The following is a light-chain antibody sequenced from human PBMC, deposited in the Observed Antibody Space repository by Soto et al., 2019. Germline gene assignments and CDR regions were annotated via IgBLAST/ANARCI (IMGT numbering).Light chain of an antibody. J-gene: IGLJ1*01. Sequence: QSVLTQAPSASGTPGQRVTISCSGSSSNIGSKTVNWYQQLPGMAPKLLIFNNHQRPSGVPDRFSGSKSGTSASLAISGLQSEDEADYYCAAWDDSLNACVFGTGTKLTFL. CDR2: NNH. CDR1: SSNIGSKT. V-gene: IGLV1-44*01. CDR3: AAWDDSLNACV.